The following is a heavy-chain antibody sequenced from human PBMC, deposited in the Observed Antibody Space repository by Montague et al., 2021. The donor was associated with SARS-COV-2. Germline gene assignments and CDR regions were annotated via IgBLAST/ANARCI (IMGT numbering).Heavy chain of an antibody. J-gene: IGHJ5*02. CDR3: ARTEYNWNDWFDP. V-gene: IGHV4-59*13. D-gene: IGHD1-20*01. CDR1: GGSISSYY. CDR2: IFHSGIT. Sequence: SETLSLTCSVSGGSISSYYWSWIRQSPGKGLEWIGYIFHSGITDYNPSLKSRVTISVDMSENQFSLQLSSVTAADSAVYYCARTEYNWNDWFDPWGQGTLVTVSS.